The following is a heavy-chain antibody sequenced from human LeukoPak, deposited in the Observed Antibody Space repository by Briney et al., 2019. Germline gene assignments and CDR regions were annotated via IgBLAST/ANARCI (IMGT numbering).Heavy chain of an antibody. CDR3: ASGITMVRGVITQYKNYCYYGMDV. CDR2: MNPNSGNT. Sequence: ASVKVSCKASGYTFTSYDINWVRQATGQGLEWMGWMNPNSGNTGYAQKFQGRVTMTRNTSISTAYMELSSLRSEDTAVYYCASGITMVRGVITQYKNYCYYGMDVWGQGTTVTVS. D-gene: IGHD3-10*01. V-gene: IGHV1-8*01. J-gene: IGHJ6*02. CDR1: GYTFTSYD.